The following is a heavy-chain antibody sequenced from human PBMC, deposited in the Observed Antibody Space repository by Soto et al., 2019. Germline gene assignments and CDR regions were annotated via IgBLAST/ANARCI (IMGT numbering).Heavy chain of an antibody. J-gene: IGHJ4*02. Sequence: ASVKVSCKASGYTYTSHGISWVRHAPGHGPEWMGWISAYNVNTNYAQKLQGRVTMTTDTSTSTAYMELRSLRSDDTAVYYCARDSRYGSENLDYWGQGNLVTVSS. CDR1: GYTYTSHG. V-gene: IGHV1-18*01. CDR2: ISAYNVNT. CDR3: ARDSRYGSENLDY. D-gene: IGHD3-10*01.